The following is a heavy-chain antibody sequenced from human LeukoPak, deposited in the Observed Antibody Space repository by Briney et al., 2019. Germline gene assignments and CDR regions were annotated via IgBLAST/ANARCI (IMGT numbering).Heavy chain of an antibody. J-gene: IGHJ4*02. CDR3: ASDASPHDYYDSSGYFY. D-gene: IGHD3-22*01. Sequence: ASVKVSCKASGYTFTSYFMHWVRQAPGQGLEWMGIINPSGGSTSYAQKFQGRVTMTRDTSTSTVYMELSSLRSEDTAVYYCASDASPHDYYDSSGYFYWGQGTLVTVSS. CDR2: INPSGGST. CDR1: GYTFTSYF. V-gene: IGHV1-46*01.